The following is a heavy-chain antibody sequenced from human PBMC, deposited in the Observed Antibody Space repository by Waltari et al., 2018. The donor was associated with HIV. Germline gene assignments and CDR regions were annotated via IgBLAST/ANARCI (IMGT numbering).Heavy chain of an antibody. V-gene: IGHV3-11*01. J-gene: IGHJ4*02. CDR2: ISSSGSTI. CDR1: GFTFSDYY. D-gene: IGHD2-8*02. Sequence: QVQLVESGGGLVKPGGSLCISCAASGFTFSDYYLSWIRQAPGKGLEWISYISSSGSTIYYADSVRGRFTISRDNGKKSLYLQMKSLRAEDTAVYYCARDSSMGVYAAFGYWGQGTLVTVSS. CDR3: ARDSSMGVYAAFGY.